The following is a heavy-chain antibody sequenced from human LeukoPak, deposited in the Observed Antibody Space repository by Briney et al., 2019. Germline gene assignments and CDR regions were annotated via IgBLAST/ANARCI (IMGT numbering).Heavy chain of an antibody. D-gene: IGHD3-3*01. V-gene: IGHV3-21*01. CDR3: ARSEKNYDFWTGEDY. Sequence: GGSLRLSCAASGLTLRSYTMNWVRQAPGKGLEWVSSIGISSNKIYYADSVKGRFIISRDNAKNSVSLQMNSLRAEDTAVYYCARSEKNYDFWTGEDYWGQGTLVTVSS. CDR2: IGISSNKI. J-gene: IGHJ4*02. CDR1: GLTLRSYT.